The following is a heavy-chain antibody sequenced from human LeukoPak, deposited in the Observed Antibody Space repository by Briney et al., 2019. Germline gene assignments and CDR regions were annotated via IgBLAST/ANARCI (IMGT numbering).Heavy chain of an antibody. CDR1: GFIFSSYW. J-gene: IGHJ4*02. D-gene: IGHD4-17*01. Sequence: GGSLRLSCAASGFIFSSYWMSWVRQAPGKGLERVANIKEDGSEKKYVDSVKGRFTISRDNAKNSVYLQMNSLRAEDTAVYYCAREHDYGDYVDYWGQGTLVTVSS. CDR2: IKEDGSEK. CDR3: AREHDYGDYVDY. V-gene: IGHV3-7*01.